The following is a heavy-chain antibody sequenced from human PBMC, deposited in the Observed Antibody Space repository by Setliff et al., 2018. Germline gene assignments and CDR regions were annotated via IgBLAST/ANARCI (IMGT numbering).Heavy chain of an antibody. CDR1: GGSISSSSYY. J-gene: IGHJ5*02. CDR3: ARQGPWGYSSTWGWQGSYSWFDP. CDR2: IYYSGST. Sequence: ASETLSLTCTVSGGSISSSSYYWGWIRQPPGKGLEWIGSIYYSGSTYYNPSLKSRVTISVDTSKNQFSLKLSSVTAADTAVYYCARQGPWGYSSTWGWQGSYSWFDPWGQGTLVTVSS. V-gene: IGHV4-39*01. D-gene: IGHD6-13*01.